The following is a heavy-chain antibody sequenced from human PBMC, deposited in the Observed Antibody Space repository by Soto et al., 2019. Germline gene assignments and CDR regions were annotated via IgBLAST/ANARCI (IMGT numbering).Heavy chain of an antibody. CDR1: GGSISSYY. CDR3: ARDRSHYYYGMDV. V-gene: IGHV4-59*01. J-gene: IGHJ6*02. Sequence: PSETLSLTCTVSGGSISSYYWSWIRQPPGKGLEWIGYIYYSGSTNYNPSLKSRVTISVDTSKNQFSLKLSSVIAADTAVYYCARDRSHYYYGMDVWGQGTTVTVSS. CDR2: IYYSGST.